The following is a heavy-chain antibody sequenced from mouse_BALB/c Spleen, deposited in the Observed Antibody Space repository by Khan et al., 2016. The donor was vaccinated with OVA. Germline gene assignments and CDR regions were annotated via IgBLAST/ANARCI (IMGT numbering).Heavy chain of an antibody. Sequence: VELVESGAELVRPGVSVKISCKGSGFTFTDYAMHWVKQSHAKSLEWIGVISTYYGDADYNQRFQGKASMTVDKSSSPAYMGLAGLTSEDSAIYYCARGWRFAYWGQGTLVTVSA. CDR3: ARGWRFAY. J-gene: IGHJ3*01. CDR1: GFTFTDYA. CDR2: ISTYYGDA. D-gene: IGHD1-1*02. V-gene: IGHV1S137*01.